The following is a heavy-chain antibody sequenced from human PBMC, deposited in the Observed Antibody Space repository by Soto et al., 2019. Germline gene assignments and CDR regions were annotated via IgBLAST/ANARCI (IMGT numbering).Heavy chain of an antibody. D-gene: IGHD3-16*01. CDR3: VRDYLWGMDY. J-gene: IGHJ4*02. V-gene: IGHV3-48*02. CDR2: ISSSGKTR. CDR1: GFTFSSYS. Sequence: EVQLVESGGGLVQPGGSLRLSCAASGFTFSSYSMNWVRQVPGKGLEWVSYISSSGKTRYCADSVKGRFTISRDNAKNSLYLQMNSLRDEDTAVYYCVRDYLWGMDYWGQGTLVTVSS.